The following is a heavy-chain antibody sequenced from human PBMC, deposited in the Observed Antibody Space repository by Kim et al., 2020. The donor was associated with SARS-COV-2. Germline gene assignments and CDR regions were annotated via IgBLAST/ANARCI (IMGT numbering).Heavy chain of an antibody. CDR3: AREGDWNYANWFDP. D-gene: IGHD1-7*01. Sequence: YRPSRESRVDMSVDTSKNQFSRRLTSVSAADTAVYYCAREGDWNYANWFDPWGQGALVTVSS. V-gene: IGHV4-4*07. J-gene: IGHJ5*02.